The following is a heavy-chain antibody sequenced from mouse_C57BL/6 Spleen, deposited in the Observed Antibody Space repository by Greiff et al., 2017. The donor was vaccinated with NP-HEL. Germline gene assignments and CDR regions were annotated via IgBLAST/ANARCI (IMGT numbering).Heavy chain of an antibody. J-gene: IGHJ4*01. V-gene: IGHV5-9-1*02. CDR2: ISSGGDYI. Sequence: EVKLMESGEGLVKPGGSLKLSCAASGFTFSSYAMSWVRQTPEKRLEWVAYISSGGDYIYYADTVKGRFTISRDNARNTLYLKMSSLKSEDTAMYYCTRVNYYGTRGAMDCWGQGTSVTVSS. CDR3: TRVNYYGTRGAMDC. D-gene: IGHD1-1*01. CDR1: GFTFSSYA.